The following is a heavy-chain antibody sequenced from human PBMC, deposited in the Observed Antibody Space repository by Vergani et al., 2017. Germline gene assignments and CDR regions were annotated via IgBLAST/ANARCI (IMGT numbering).Heavy chain of an antibody. V-gene: IGHV3-33*01. J-gene: IGHJ6*02. CDR3: ARVLSQYYYYYGMDV. Sequence: QVQLVESGGGVVQPGRSLRLSCAASGFTFSSYGMHWVRQAPGKGLEWVAVIWYDGSKKYYADSVKGRFTISRDNSKNTLYLQMNSLRAEDTAVYYCARVLSQYYYYYGMDVWGQGTTVTVSS. CDR1: GFTFSSYG. CDR2: IWYDGSKK.